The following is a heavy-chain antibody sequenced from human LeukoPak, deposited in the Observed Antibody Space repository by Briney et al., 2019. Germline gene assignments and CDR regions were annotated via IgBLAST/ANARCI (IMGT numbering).Heavy chain of an antibody. CDR2: INHSGST. V-gene: IGHV4-34*01. CDR1: GGSFSGYY. CDR3: ARGHSPVTTKVSYFQH. D-gene: IGHD4-17*01. Sequence: SETLSLTCAVYGGSFSGYYWSWIRQPPGKGLEWIGEINHSGSTKYNPSLKSRVTILVDTSKNQFSLKLSSVTAADTAVYYCARGHSPVTTKVSYFQHWGQGTLVTVSS. J-gene: IGHJ1*01.